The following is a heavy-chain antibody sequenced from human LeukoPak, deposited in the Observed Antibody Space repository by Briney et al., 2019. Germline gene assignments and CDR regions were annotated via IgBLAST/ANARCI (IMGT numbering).Heavy chain of an antibody. V-gene: IGHV3-33*01. D-gene: IGHD1-26*01. Sequence: PGRSLRLSCAASGFTFSSYGMHWVRQAPGKGLEWVAVIWYDGSNKYYADSVKGRFTISRDNSKNTLYLQMNSLRAEDTAVYYCARDRSWELHYFDYWGQGTLVTVSS. J-gene: IGHJ4*02. CDR1: GFTFSSYG. CDR3: ARDRSWELHYFDY. CDR2: IWYDGSNK.